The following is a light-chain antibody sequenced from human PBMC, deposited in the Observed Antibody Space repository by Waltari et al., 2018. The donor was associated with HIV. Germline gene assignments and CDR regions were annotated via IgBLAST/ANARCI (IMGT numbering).Light chain of an antibody. J-gene: IGKJ1*01. CDR1: QSVSSN. CDR2: GAS. Sequence: EIVMTQSPATLSVSPGERATLSCRASQSVSSNLAWYQQKPGQAPRLLIYGASTRATGTPARFSGSGSGTEFTLTINSLQSEDFAVYFCQQYNIWPPWTFGQGTKVEIK. V-gene: IGKV3-15*01. CDR3: QQYNIWPPWT.